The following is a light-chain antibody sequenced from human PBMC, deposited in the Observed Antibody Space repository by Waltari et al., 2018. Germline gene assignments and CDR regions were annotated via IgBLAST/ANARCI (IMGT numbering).Light chain of an antibody. CDR3: QSYDRSLSVV. CDR2: GNN. CDR1: GSNIGAGYD. J-gene: IGLJ2*01. V-gene: IGLV1-40*01. Sequence: QSALTQPPSVSGAPGQRVTISCTGSGSNIGAGYDVHGYQQFPGTAPKLLLYGNNNRPSGVPDRFSASKTGTSASLAITGLQAEDEADYYCQSYDRSLSVVFGGGTKLTVL.